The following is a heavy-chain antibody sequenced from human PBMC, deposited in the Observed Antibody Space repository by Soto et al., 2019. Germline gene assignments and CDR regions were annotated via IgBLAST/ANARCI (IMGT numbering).Heavy chain of an antibody. CDR3: ARYRHYYDSSGYYSNYYYGMDV. J-gene: IGHJ6*02. CDR2: ISAYNGNT. Sequence: ASVKVSCKASGYTFTSYGISWVRQAPGQGLEWMGWISAYNGNTNYAQKLQGRVTMTTDTSTSTAYMELRSLRSDDTAVYYCARYRHYYDSSGYYSNYYYGMDVWGQGTTVTVSS. V-gene: IGHV1-18*01. CDR1: GYTFTSYG. D-gene: IGHD3-22*01.